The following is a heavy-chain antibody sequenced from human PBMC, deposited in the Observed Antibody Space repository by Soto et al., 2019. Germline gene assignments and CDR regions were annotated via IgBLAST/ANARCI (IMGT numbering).Heavy chain of an antibody. D-gene: IGHD1-26*01. Sequence: QVQLVESGGGVVQPGRSLRLSCAASGIIFSGYGMHWVRQAPGKGLEWVAVIRYDGSNIYYADSVKGRFTISKDKCKNMLYLQMNSLRAEDTAVYYCARDGVGATGFFGYFDYWGQGALVTVSS. CDR2: IRYDGSNI. J-gene: IGHJ4*03. CDR1: GIIFSGYG. CDR3: ARDGVGATGFFGYFDY. V-gene: IGHV3-33*01.